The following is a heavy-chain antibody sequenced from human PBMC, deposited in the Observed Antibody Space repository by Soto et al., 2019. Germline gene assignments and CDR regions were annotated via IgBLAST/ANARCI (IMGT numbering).Heavy chain of an antibody. Sequence: GGSLRLSCEASGFIFSTHSMTWVRQVPGKGLEWVAAVSPSGDSTYYADSLKGRLTISRDNSKNTVFLQMNSLSADDTAVYYCAREFSGSYYGPDDAFDIWGQGTMVTVSS. CDR3: AREFSGSYYGPDDAFDI. J-gene: IGHJ3*02. D-gene: IGHD1-26*01. V-gene: IGHV3-23*01. CDR2: VSPSGDST. CDR1: GFIFSTHS.